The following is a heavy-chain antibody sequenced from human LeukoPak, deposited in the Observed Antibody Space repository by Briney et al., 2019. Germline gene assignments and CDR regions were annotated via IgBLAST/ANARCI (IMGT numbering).Heavy chain of an antibody. CDR2: LYTSGST. CDR1: VGSISSDN. V-gene: IGHV4-4*07. CDR3: ARERSSGWYWYYFDY. J-gene: IGHJ4*02. D-gene: IGHD6-19*01. Sequence: EGLSDSRTEPVGSISSDNPRWIRPPAGKGLEWIGRLYTSGSTNYNPSLMSRVPMSVDTSKNQFSLKLSSGTAADTALYYCARERSSGWYWYYFDYWAQGTLDTVSS.